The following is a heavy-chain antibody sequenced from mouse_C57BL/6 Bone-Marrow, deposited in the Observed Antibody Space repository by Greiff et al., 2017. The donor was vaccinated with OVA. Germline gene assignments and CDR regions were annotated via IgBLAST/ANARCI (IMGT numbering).Heavy chain of an antibody. V-gene: IGHV1-47*01. CDR2: FHPYNDDT. Sequence: VQLQQSGAELVKPGASVKMSCKASGYTFTTYPIEWMKQNHGQSLEWIGNFHPYNDDTKYNEKFKGKATLTVEKSSSTVYLELSRLTSDDSAVYDCLWVRRRYWYFDVWGTGTTVTVSS. CDR3: LWVRRRYWYFDV. CDR1: GYTFTTYP. J-gene: IGHJ1*03. D-gene: IGHD2-14*01.